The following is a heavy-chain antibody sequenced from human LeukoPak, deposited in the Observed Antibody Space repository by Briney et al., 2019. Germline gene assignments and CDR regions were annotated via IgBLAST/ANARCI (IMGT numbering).Heavy chain of an antibody. CDR3: ARAYGDSNYHYYGMDV. CDR1: GFTFSSYW. D-gene: IGHD4-17*01. V-gene: IGHV3-74*01. J-gene: IGHJ6*02. CDR2: INSDGSST. Sequence: GGSLRLSCAASGFTFSSYWMHWVRQAPGKGLVWVSRINSDGSSTSYADSVKGRFTISRDNAKNTLYLQMNSLRADDTAVYYCARAYGDSNYHYYGMDVWGQGTTVTVSS.